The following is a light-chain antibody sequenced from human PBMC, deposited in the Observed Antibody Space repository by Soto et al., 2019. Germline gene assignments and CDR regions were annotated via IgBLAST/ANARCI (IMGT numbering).Light chain of an antibody. CDR2: EVS. CDR3: GSYTSISSLGV. Sequence: QSALTQPASVSGSPGQSITISCTGTGSDVGSYKYVSWYQQHPGKAPNLIIFEVSNRPSGVSDRFSGSKSGNTASLTISGLQPEDEADYYCGSYTSISSLGVFGTGTKLTVL. V-gene: IGLV2-14*01. J-gene: IGLJ1*01. CDR1: GSDVGSYKY.